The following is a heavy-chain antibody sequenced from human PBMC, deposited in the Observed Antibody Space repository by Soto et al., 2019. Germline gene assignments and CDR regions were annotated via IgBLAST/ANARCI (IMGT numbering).Heavy chain of an antibody. CDR2: ISVSSDYI. D-gene: IGHD6-6*01. V-gene: IGHV3-11*06. CDR3: VRDADRSDSWWFDL. Sequence: GGSLKLSCVASGVSLSIHYMSWIRKTPGKGLEWVAYISVSSDYINYADSVKGRFTMSRDNGKNSVYLHMNSLRAEDTAVYFCVRDADRSDSWWFDLWGQGTQVTVSS. J-gene: IGHJ5*02. CDR1: GVSLSIHY.